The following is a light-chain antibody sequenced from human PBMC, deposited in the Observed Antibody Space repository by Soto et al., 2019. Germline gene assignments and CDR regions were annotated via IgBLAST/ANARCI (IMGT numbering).Light chain of an antibody. CDR2: DAS. Sequence: VLTQSPATLSLSPGERATLSCRASQAVSTYVAWYQHKPGQAPRLLIYDASNRATGIPARFSGSGSATDFTLTISSLEAEDFAVYYCQQRSNWLTFGGGTKVEIK. V-gene: IGKV3-11*01. CDR1: QAVSTY. J-gene: IGKJ4*01. CDR3: QQRSNWLT.